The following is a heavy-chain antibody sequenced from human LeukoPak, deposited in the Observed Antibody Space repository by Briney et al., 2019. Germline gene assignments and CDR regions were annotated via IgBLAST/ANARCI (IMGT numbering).Heavy chain of an antibody. V-gene: IGHV4-59*11. J-gene: IGHJ4*02. D-gene: IGHD1-26*01. CDR3: ARGYSGSYGRFDY. CDR2: IYYSGST. Sequence: SETLSLTCTVSGGSISSHSWSWIRQPLGKGLEWIGYIYYSGSTSYNPSLKSRVTISVDTSKNQFSLKLSSVTAADTAVYYCARGYSGSYGRFDYWGQGTLVTVSS. CDR1: GGSISSHS.